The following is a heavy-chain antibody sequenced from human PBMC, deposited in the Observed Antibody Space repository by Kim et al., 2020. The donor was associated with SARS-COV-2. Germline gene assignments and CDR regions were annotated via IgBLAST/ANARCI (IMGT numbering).Heavy chain of an antibody. J-gene: IGHJ4*02. Sequence: SETLSLTCTVSGGSISSYYWSWIRQPPGKGLEWIGYIYYSGSTNYNPSLKSRVTISVDTSKNQFSLKLSSVTAADTAVYYCARLVRGVIKQNFDYWGQGTLVTVSS. V-gene: IGHV4-59*08. CDR1: GGSISSYY. D-gene: IGHD3-10*01. CDR3: ARLVRGVIKQNFDY. CDR2: IYYSGST.